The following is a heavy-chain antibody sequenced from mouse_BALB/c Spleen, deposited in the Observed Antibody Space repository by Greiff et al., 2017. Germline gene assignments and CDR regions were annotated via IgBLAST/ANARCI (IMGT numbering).Heavy chain of an antibody. V-gene: IGHV3-8*02. J-gene: IGHJ2*01. D-gene: IGHD1-1*01. CDR3: ARCYGSRFDY. CDR2: ISYSGST. Sequence: EVQLQQSGPSLVKPSQSLSLTCSATGYSITSGYWNWIRKFPGNKLEYMGYISYSGSTYYYPSLKSGISITRDTSKNQYYLQLNSVNTEDTATYYCARCYGSRFDYWGQGTTLTVSS. CDR1: GYSITSGY.